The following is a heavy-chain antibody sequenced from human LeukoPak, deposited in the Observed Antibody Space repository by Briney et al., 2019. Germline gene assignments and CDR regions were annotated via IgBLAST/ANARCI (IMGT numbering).Heavy chain of an antibody. CDR1: GFTFCSYW. CDR3: ARTVVVVVGASDYFDY. V-gene: IGHV3-7*03. D-gene: IGHD2-2*01. CDR2: IRQDGGVK. J-gene: IGHJ4*02. Sequence: GGSPRLSCAASGFTFCSYWMTWVRQAPGEGLEWVANIRQDGGVKYYMDSAKGRFTLSRDNAKSSLYLQMNSLRVEDMAMYFCARTVVVVVGASDYFDYWGEGPLVTVS.